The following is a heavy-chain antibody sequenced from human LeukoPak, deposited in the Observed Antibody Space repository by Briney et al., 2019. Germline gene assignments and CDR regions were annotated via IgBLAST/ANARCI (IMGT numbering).Heavy chain of an antibody. CDR3: ARVVTDFDY. CDR2: MNPNSGNT. Sequence: ASVKVSCKASGYTFTSYDINWVRQATGQGLEWMGWMNPNSGNTGYAQKFQGRVTMTRDTSISTAYMELSRLRSDDTAVYYCARVVTDFDYWGQGTLVTVSS. CDR1: GYTFTSYD. J-gene: IGHJ4*02. V-gene: IGHV1-8*02. D-gene: IGHD2-21*02.